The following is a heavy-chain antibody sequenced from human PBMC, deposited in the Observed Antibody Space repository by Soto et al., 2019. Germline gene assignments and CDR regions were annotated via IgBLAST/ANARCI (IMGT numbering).Heavy chain of an antibody. CDR2: IYWNDDK. V-gene: IGHV2-5*01. J-gene: IGHJ3*01. CDR3: ARGLATIPGFAFDV. CDR1: GISLSTSGVG. D-gene: IGHD2-21*01. Sequence: QITVKGSGPTLVKPTQTLTLTCSLSGISLSTSGVGLGWIRQTPGKVLEWLALIYWNDDKHYTPSLKSRLTITKDTSKDQTVLTRTNVDPVDTAAYYCARGLATIPGFAFDVWGQGTVVTVSS.